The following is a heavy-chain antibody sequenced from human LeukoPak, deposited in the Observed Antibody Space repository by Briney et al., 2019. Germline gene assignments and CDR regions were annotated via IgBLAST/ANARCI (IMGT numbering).Heavy chain of an antibody. CDR1: GYTFTGYY. D-gene: IGHD3-22*01. V-gene: IGHV1-2*02. CDR2: INPNSGGT. CDR3: ARCFPYYYDSSGYSPPDY. J-gene: IGHJ4*02. Sequence: ASVKVSCKTSGYTFTGYYMHWVRQAPGQGLEWMGWINPNSGGTNYAQKFQGRVTMTRDTSISTAYMELSRLRSDDTAVYYCARCFPYYYDSSGYSPPDYWGQGTLVTVSS.